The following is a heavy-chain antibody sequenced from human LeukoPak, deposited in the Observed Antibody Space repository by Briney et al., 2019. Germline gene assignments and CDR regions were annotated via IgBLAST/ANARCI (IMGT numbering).Heavy chain of an antibody. D-gene: IGHD2-2*01. Sequence: SETLSLTCAVYGGSFSGYYWSWIRQPPGKGLEWIGEINHSGSTNYNPSLKSRVTISVDTSKNQFSLKLSSVTAADTAVYYCAKRAVVVPAAMYFDYWGKGTLVTVSS. V-gene: IGHV4-34*01. J-gene: IGHJ4*02. CDR3: AKRAVVVPAAMYFDY. CDR2: INHSGST. CDR1: GGSFSGYY.